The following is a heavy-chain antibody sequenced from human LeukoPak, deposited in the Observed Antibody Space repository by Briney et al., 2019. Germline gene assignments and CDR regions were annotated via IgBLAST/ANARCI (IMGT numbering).Heavy chain of an antibody. V-gene: IGHV3-48*04. Sequence: GGSLRLSCAASGFTFSSYSMNWVRQAPGKGLEWVSYISSSSSTIYYADSVKGRFTISRDNAKNSLYLQMNSLRAEDTAVYYCARNYYDGPFDYWGQGTLVTVSS. J-gene: IGHJ4*02. CDR2: ISSSSSTI. CDR1: GFTFSSYS. CDR3: ARNYYDGPFDY. D-gene: IGHD3-22*01.